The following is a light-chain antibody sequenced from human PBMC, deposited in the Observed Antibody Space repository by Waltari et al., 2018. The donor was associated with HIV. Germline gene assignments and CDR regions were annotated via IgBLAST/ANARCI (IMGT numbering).Light chain of an antibody. Sequence: QSALTQPASVSGSPGQSITISCTGTGSDVGGYAYVSWYQQHPGKAPKLMISEVTNRPSGVSNRFSGSKSGNTASLTISGLQAEDEADYYCSSYSSSSTWIFGGGTKLTVL. J-gene: IGLJ2*01. CDR2: EVT. CDR1: GSDVGGYAY. CDR3: SSYSSSSTWI. V-gene: IGLV2-14*01.